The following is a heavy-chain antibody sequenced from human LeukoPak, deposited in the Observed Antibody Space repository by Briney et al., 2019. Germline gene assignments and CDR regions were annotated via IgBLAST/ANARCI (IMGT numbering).Heavy chain of an antibody. J-gene: IGHJ3*02. CDR3: AKGEYYDILTGPDAFDI. CDR2: IYFGGTT. CDR1: GFTVSSNY. Sequence: TGGSLRLSCAASGFTVSSNYMTWVRQAPGQGLEWVSVIYFGGTTYYADSVKGRFTISRDNSKNTVYLQMNSLRAEDTAVYYCAKGEYYDILTGPDAFDIWGQGTMVTVSS. D-gene: IGHD3-9*01. V-gene: IGHV3-53*05.